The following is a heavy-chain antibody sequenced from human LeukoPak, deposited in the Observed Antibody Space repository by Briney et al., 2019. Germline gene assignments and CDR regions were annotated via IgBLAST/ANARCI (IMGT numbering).Heavy chain of an antibody. CDR1: GGSISSSSYY. J-gene: IGHJ4*02. V-gene: IGHV4-39*07. CDR3: ATWGVGATTRGFDY. D-gene: IGHD1-26*01. CDR2: IYYRGST. Sequence: SETLSLTCTVSGGSISSSSYYWGWIRQPPGKGLEWIGSIYYRGSTYYNPSLKSRVTISVDTSKNQFSLKLSSVTAADTAVYYCATWGVGATTRGFDYWGQGTLVTVSS.